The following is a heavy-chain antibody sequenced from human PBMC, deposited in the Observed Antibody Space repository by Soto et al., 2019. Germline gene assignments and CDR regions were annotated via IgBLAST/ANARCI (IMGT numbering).Heavy chain of an antibody. CDR1: GGTFSSYT. J-gene: IGHJ4*02. V-gene: IGHV1-69*02. D-gene: IGHD5-18*01. CDR3: ARVDTAMAGYFDY. CDR2: IIPLLGIA. Sequence: QVQLVQSGAEVKKPGSSVKVSCKASGGTFSSYTISWVRQAPGQGLEWMGRIIPLLGIANYAQKFQGRVTITADKSTSTAYMELSSLRSEDTAVYYCARVDTAMAGYFDYWGQGTLVTVSS.